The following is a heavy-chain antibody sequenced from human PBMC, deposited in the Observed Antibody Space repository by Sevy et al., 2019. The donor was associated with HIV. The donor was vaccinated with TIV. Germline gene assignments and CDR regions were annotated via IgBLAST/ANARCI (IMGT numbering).Heavy chain of an antibody. V-gene: IGHV3-30-3*01. D-gene: IGHD4-17*01. CDR2: ISYDGSNK. CDR3: ARDQHDYGGNLRTGWFDP. CDR1: GFTFSSYA. J-gene: IGHJ5*02. Sequence: GGSLRLSRAASGFTFSSYAMHWVRQAPGKGLEWVAVISYDGSNKYYADSVKGRFTISRDNSKNTLYLQINSLRAEDTAVYYCARDQHDYGGNLRTGWFDPWGQGTLVTVSS.